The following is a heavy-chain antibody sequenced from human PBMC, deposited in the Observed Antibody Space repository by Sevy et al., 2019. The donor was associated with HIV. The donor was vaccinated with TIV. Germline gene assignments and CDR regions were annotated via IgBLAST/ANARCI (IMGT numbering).Heavy chain of an antibody. CDR2: ISWSSGNI. J-gene: IGHJ4*02. Sequence: GGSLRLSCAASGFTFDDYTMNWVRQAPGKGLEWVSGISWSSGNIAYADSVEGRFTISRDNAKNSLYLQMNSLRVEDTALYYRVKDRSGSYSFDYWGQGTLVTVSS. CDR1: GFTFDDYT. V-gene: IGHV3-9*01. CDR3: VKDRSGSYSFDY. D-gene: IGHD1-26*01.